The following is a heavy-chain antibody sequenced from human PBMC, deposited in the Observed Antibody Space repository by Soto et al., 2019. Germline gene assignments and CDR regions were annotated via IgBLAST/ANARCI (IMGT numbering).Heavy chain of an antibody. V-gene: IGHV4-39*01. CDR1: GGSISSSSYF. J-gene: IGHJ5*02. CDR2: IYYSGST. D-gene: IGHD2-21*02. Sequence: QLQLQESGPGLVKPSETLSLTCSVSGGSISSSSYFWGWIRQPPGKGLEWIGSIYYSGSTYYNPSLKIPVTVAVDASKNQFSLKLSSVTAADTAVYYCARHPSDFWFDPWGQGTLGTVSS. CDR3: ARHPSDFWFDP.